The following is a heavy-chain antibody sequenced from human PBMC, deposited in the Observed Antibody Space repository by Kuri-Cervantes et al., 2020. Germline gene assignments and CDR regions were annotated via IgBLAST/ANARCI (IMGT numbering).Heavy chain of an antibody. J-gene: IGHJ4*02. Sequence: SLKISCAASGFTFDDYAMHWVRQAPGKGLEWVSGISWNSGSMGYADSVKGRFTISRDNAKNSLYLQMNSLRAEDTALYYCAKEGYSSGWSRGGFDYWGQGTLVTVSS. D-gene: IGHD6-19*01. V-gene: IGHV3-9*01. CDR3: AKEGYSSGWSRGGFDY. CDR2: ISWNSGSM. CDR1: GFTFDDYA.